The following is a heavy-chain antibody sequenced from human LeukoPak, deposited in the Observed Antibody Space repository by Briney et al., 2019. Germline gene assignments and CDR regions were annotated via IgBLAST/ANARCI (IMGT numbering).Heavy chain of an antibody. J-gene: IGHJ4*02. Sequence: SVKVSCKASGYTFTSYGISWVRQAPGQGLEWMGGIIPIFGTANYAQKFQGRVTITADESTSTAYMELSSLRSEDTAVYYCARGEFTGDLLYYFDYWGQGTLVTVSS. V-gene: IGHV1-69*13. CDR1: GYTFTSYG. CDR2: IIPIFGTA. CDR3: ARGEFTGDLLYYFDY. D-gene: IGHD4-17*01.